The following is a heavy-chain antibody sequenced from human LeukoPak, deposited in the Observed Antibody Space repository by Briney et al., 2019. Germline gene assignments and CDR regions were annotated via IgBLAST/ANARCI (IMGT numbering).Heavy chain of an antibody. CDR3: ARVPKSSIAARPSYYYGMDV. D-gene: IGHD6-6*01. J-gene: IGHJ6*02. V-gene: IGHV3-23*01. CDR2: ISGSGRKT. CDR1: GFNFRSFA. Sequence: GGSLRLSCAASGFNFRSFAMSWVRQAPGKGLEWVSGISGSGRKTDYEDSVKGRFTISRDNSKNTLYLQMNSLRAEDTAVYYCARVPKSSIAARPSYYYGMDVWGQGTTVTVSS.